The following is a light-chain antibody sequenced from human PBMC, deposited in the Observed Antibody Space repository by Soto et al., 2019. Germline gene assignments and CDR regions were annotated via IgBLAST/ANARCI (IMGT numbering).Light chain of an antibody. V-gene: IGLV2-14*01. Sequence: LTPPASLSGSPGQSVTISCTGTSSDVGGYDYVSWYQLHPGKAPKLMVFEVSNRPSGVSYRFSGSKSGNTASLTISGLQAEDEADYFCSSYSISTAYLFGTGTKVTVL. CDR3: SSYSISTAYL. J-gene: IGLJ1*01. CDR2: EVS. CDR1: SSDVGGYDY.